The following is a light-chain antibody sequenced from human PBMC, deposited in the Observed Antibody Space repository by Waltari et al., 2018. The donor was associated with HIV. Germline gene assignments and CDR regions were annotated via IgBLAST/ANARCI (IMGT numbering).Light chain of an antibody. CDR2: DVS. Sequence: QSALTQPASVSGSPGPSITISCTGTSSDVGGYNYVSWYQQHPDKAPKLMIFDVSNRPSGVSNRFVGSKSGNTASLTISGLQAEDEADYYCSSYTSINTWVFGTGTKLTVL. CDR1: SSDVGGYNY. V-gene: IGLV2-14*03. CDR3: SSYTSINTWV. J-gene: IGLJ3*02.